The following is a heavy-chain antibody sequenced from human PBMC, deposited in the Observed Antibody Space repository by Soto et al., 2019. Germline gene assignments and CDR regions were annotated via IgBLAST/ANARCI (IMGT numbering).Heavy chain of an antibody. V-gene: IGHV4-34*01. CDR2: INHSGSS. Sequence: PSETLSLTCAVHGGSFSGFYWTWIRQPPGKGLEWIGEINHSGSSNYNPPLKSRVTMSLDTSRNQFSLSLNSVTAAATAVYYCARMAGPWYFDLWGRGTLVTVSS. CDR3: ARMAGPWYFDL. J-gene: IGHJ2*01. CDR1: GGSFSGFY.